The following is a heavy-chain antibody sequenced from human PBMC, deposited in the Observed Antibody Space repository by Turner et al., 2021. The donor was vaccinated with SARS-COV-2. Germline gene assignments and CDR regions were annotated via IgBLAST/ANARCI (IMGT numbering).Heavy chain of an antibody. CDR1: GFTFSSYA. Sequence: QVQLVESGGGVVQPGRSVRLSCAASGFTFSSYATHWVRQAPGKGLGWVAVISYDGSNKYYADSEKGRFTISRDNSKNTLYLQMNSLRAEDTAVYYCARDPDYYDSSGYWGAYYYGMDVWGQGTTVTVSS. CDR2: ISYDGSNK. J-gene: IGHJ6*02. V-gene: IGHV3-30*04. D-gene: IGHD3-22*01. CDR3: ARDPDYYDSSGYWGAYYYGMDV.